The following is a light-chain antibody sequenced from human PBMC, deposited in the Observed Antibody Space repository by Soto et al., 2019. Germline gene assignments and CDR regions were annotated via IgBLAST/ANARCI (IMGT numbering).Light chain of an antibody. CDR1: QTISSW. J-gene: IGKJ1*01. CDR2: KAS. V-gene: IGKV1-5*03. Sequence: DIQLTQSPSFLSASVGDRVTITCRASQTISSWLAWYQQKPGKAPKLLIYKASTLKSGAPSRFSGSGSGTEFTLTISSLQPDDFATYYCQHYNSYSEAFGQGTKVDI. CDR3: QHYNSYSEA.